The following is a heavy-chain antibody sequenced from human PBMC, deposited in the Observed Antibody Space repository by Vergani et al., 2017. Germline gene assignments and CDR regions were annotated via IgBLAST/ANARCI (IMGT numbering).Heavy chain of an antibody. CDR3: ARHSPRLLWFGEPRGFDP. CDR1: GGPFNTYY. Sequence: QVQLEESGPGLVKPSETLSLTCTVSGGPFNTYYWSWIRQSPGKGLEWIGYIYSTGSTNYNPSLNSRVTISVDTSKNQFSLKLSSVTAADTAVYYCARHSPRLLWFGEPRGFDPWGQGTLVTVSS. J-gene: IGHJ5*02. V-gene: IGHV4-59*08. D-gene: IGHD3-10*01. CDR2: IYSTGST.